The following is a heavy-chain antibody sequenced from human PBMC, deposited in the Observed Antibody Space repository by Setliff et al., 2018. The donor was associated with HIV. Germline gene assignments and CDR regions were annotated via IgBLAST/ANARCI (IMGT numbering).Heavy chain of an antibody. CDR2: IWYDGSDK. CDR3: ATEKEWGSTWPFEH. V-gene: IGHV3-30*02. D-gene: IGHD6-13*01. Sequence: GSLRLSCVASGFRFSTYGMHWVRQAPGKGLEWVTFIWYDGSDKYYLDSVKGRFTISRDNAKNSLSLQMNSPRIEDTAFYYCATEKEWGSTWPFEHWGQGTLVTVSS. CDR1: GFRFSTYG. J-gene: IGHJ4*02.